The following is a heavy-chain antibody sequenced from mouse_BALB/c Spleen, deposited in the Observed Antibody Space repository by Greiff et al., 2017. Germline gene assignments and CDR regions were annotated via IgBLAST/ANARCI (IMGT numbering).Heavy chain of an antibody. D-gene: IGHD2-12*01. V-gene: IGHV10-1*02. J-gene: IGHJ3*01. Sequence: EVMLVESGGGLVQPKGSVKLSCAASGFTFNTYAMNWVRQAPGKGLEWVARIRSKSNNYATYYADAVKDRFTISRDDSKSMLYLQMNNLKTEDTAMYFCVRHSLAYWGQGTLVTVSA. CDR2: IRSKSNNYAT. CDR3: VRHSLAY. CDR1: GFTFNTYA.